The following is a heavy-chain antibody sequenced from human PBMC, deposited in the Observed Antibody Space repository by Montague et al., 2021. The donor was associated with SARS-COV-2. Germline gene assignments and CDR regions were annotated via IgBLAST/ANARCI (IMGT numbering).Heavy chain of an antibody. CDR1: GGSISSSNW. CDR2: IYHSGST. Sequence: SETLSLTCAVSGGSISSSNWWSWVRQPPGKGLEWIGEIYHSGSTNYNPSLKSRVTISVDKSKNQFSLKLSSVTAADTAVYYCARETTVRYYYYYGTDVWGQGTTVTVSS. CDR3: ARETTVRYYYYYGTDV. J-gene: IGHJ6*02. V-gene: IGHV4-4*02. D-gene: IGHD4-17*01.